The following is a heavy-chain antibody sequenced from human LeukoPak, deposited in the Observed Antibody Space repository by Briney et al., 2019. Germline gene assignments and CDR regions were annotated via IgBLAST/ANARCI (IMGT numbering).Heavy chain of an antibody. CDR1: GFTFDDYA. J-gene: IGHJ5*02. CDR3: ARDRGHIAAAGIGWFDP. CDR2: ISWNSGSI. V-gene: IGHV3-9*01. Sequence: GRSLRLSCAASGFTFDDYAMHWVRHAPGKGLEWVSRISWNSGSIVCADSVKGRFTIPRGNAKNSLYLQMNSVRAEDTALYYCARDRGHIAAAGIGWFDPWGQGTLVTVSS. D-gene: IGHD6-13*01.